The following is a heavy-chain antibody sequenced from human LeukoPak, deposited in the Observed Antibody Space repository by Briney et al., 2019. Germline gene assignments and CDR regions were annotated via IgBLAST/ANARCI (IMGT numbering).Heavy chain of an antibody. V-gene: IGHV4-61*02. CDR1: GGSISSGSYY. CDR3: ARLLYYYGSGAWFDP. CDR2: IYTSGST. D-gene: IGHD3-10*01. Sequence: SQTLSLTCTVSGGSISSGSYYWNWIRQPAGKGLEWIGRIYTSGSTNYNPSLKSRVTMSVDTSKNQFSLKLSSVTAADTAVYYCARLLYYYGSGAWFDPWGQGTLVTVSS. J-gene: IGHJ5*02.